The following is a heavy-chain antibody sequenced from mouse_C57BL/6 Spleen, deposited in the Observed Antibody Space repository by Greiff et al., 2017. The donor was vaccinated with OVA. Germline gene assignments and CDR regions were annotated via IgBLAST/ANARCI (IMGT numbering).Heavy chain of an antibody. V-gene: IGHV1-82*01. CDR2: IYPGDGDT. Sequence: VQLQQSGPELVKPGASVKISCKASGYAFSSSWMSWVKQRPGKGLEWIGRIYPGDGDTNYNGKFKGKATLTADKSSSTAYMQLSSLTSEDSAVYFCARSRGDSSGYFAYWGQGTLVTVSA. D-gene: IGHD3-2*02. CDR3: ARSRGDSSGYFAY. J-gene: IGHJ3*01. CDR1: GYAFSSSW.